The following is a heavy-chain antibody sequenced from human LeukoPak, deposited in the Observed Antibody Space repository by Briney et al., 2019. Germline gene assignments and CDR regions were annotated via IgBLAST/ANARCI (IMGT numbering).Heavy chain of an antibody. V-gene: IGHV4-31*03. D-gene: IGHD2-15*01. Sequence: KPSETLSLTCTVSGGSISSGGYYWSWIRQHPGKGLEWIGYIYYSGSTYYNPSLKSRVTISVDTSKNQFSLKLSSVTAADTAVYYCARFGVVEGDWFDPWGQGTLVTVSS. J-gene: IGHJ5*02. CDR2: IYYSGST. CDR1: GGSISSGGYY. CDR3: ARFGVVEGDWFDP.